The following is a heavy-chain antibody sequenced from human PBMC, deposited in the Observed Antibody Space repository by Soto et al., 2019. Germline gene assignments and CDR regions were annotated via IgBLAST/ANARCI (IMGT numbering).Heavy chain of an antibody. D-gene: IGHD6-19*01. V-gene: IGHV1-18*01. CDR2: ISAYNGNT. J-gene: IGHJ4*02. CDR1: GYTSTSYG. Sequence: SVKVSCKASGYTSTSYGISWVRQAPGQGLEWMGWISAYNGNTNYAQKPQGRVTMTTDTSTSTADKELRGLRPDDTAVYYCARASSGWHVDYWGQRTLVTVSS. CDR3: ARASSGWHVDY.